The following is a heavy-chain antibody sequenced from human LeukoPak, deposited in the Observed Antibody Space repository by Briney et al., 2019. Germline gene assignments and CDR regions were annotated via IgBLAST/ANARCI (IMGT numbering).Heavy chain of an antibody. Sequence: GGSLRLSCAASGFIFNKYAMTWVRQAPGKGLEWVSSISSSSSYIYYADSVKGRFTISRDNAKNSLYLQMNSLRAEDTAVYYCARDRDYYGSGSSVDYWGQGTLVTVSS. D-gene: IGHD3-10*01. CDR2: ISSSSSYI. V-gene: IGHV3-21*01. J-gene: IGHJ4*02. CDR1: GFIFNKYA. CDR3: ARDRDYYGSGSSVDY.